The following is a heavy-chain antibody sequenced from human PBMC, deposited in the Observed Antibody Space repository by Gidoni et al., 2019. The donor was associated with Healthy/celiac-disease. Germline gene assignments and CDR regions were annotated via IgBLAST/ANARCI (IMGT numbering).Heavy chain of an antibody. CDR1: GFTFSSYG. V-gene: IGHV3-30*18. D-gene: IGHD6-19*01. CDR2: ISYDGSNK. J-gene: IGHJ4*02. Sequence: QVQLVESGGGVVQPGRSLRLSCAASGFTFSSYGMHWVRQAPGKGLEWVAVISYDGSNKSYADSVKGRFTISRDNSKNTLYLQMNSLRAEDTAVYYCAKIGAALIINDDRRIAVAGDYWGQGTLVTVSS. CDR3: AKIGAALIINDDRRIAVAGDY.